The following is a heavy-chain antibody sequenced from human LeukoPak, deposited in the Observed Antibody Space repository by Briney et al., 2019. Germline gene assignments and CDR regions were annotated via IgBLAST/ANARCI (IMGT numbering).Heavy chain of an antibody. CDR2: IYYSEST. D-gene: IGHD3-3*01. J-gene: IGHJ4*02. CDR3: ASLMKYDFWSGYSRGGYFDY. Sequence: SSETLSLTCTVSGCSISSGDYYWSWIRQPPGKGLEWLGYIYYSESTYYNPSLKSRVTISVDTSKNQFSLKLSSVTAADTAGYYCASLMKYDFWSGYSRGGYFDYWGQGTLVTVSS. CDR1: GCSISSGDYY. V-gene: IGHV4-30-4*01.